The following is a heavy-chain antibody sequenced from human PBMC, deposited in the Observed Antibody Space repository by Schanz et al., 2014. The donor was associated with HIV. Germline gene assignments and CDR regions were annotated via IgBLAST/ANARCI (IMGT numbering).Heavy chain of an antibody. J-gene: IGHJ4*02. Sequence: EVHLLESGGGLVQPGGSLRLSCAASGFNFNNYAMTWVRQAPGKGLEWVPSISESGGRTYYADSVNGRFTISRDNSKNTLYLQMTTLRIDDTAVYYCAKPEYDSRGNSQSHFDYWGQGTLVTVSS. CDR2: ISESGGRT. D-gene: IGHD3-22*01. CDR1: GFNFNNYA. V-gene: IGHV3-23*01. CDR3: AKPEYDSRGNSQSHFDY.